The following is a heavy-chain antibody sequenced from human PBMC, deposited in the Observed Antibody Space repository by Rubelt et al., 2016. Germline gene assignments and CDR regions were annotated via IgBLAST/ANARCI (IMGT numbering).Heavy chain of an antibody. CDR2: INHSGST. D-gene: IGHD6-13*01. CDR1: GGSFSGYY. V-gene: IGHV4-34*01. CDR3: AGGRRGSSSWLGRDYYGMDV. J-gene: IGHJ6*02. Sequence: QVQLQQWGAGLLKPSETLSLTCAVYGGSFSGYYWSWIRQPPGKGLEWIGEINHSGSTNYNPSLKSRVTSAVDTAKNQFSLKLSSVTAADTAVYYCAGGRRGSSSWLGRDYYGMDVWGQGTTVTVSS.